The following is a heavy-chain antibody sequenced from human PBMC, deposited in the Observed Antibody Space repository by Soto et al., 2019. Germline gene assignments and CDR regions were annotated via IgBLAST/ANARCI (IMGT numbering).Heavy chain of an antibody. J-gene: IGHJ5*02. CDR1: GGSISSYY. D-gene: IGHD3-22*01. CDR3: ARGYYDSSGYNWFDP. CDR2: IYYSGST. V-gene: IGHV4-59*08. Sequence: SETLSLTCTVSGGSISSYYWSWIRQPPGKGLEWIGYIYYSGSTNYNPSLKRRVTISVDTSKNQFSLKLSSVTAADTAVYYCARGYYDSSGYNWFDPWGQGTLVTVSS.